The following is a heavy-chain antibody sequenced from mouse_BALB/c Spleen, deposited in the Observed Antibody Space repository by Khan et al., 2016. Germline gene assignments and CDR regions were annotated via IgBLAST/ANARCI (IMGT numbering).Heavy chain of an antibody. CDR1: CYSITSDYA. Sequence: EVQLQESGPGLVKPSQSLSLTCTVTCYSITSDYAWNWIRQFPGNKLEWMGYISYSGTTTYNPSLKSRISITRDTSKNQFFLQLNSVTTEDTATYYCARWLDAMDYWGQGTSVTVSS. J-gene: IGHJ4*01. CDR2: ISYSGTT. CDR3: ARWLDAMDY. V-gene: IGHV3-2*02. D-gene: IGHD2-2*01.